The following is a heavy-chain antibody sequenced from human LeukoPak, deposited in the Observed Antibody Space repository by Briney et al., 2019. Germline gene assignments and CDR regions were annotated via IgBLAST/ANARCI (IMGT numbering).Heavy chain of an antibody. CDR2: IKEDGNEK. CDR1: GFTFSSYW. V-gene: IGHV3-7*01. Sequence: GGSLRLSCAASGFTFSSYWMNWVRQAPGKGLEWVANIKEDGNEKYYVDSVKGRFAISRDNAKNSLYLQMNSLKAEDTAVYYCAREEDDSSGFDYWGQGTLVTVAS. D-gene: IGHD3-22*01. J-gene: IGHJ4*02. CDR3: AREEDDSSGFDY.